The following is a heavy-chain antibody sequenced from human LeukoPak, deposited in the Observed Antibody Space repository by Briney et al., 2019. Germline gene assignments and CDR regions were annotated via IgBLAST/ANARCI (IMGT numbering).Heavy chain of an antibody. CDR3: AKDRGYYYDFDY. J-gene: IGHJ4*02. Sequence: PGGFLRLSCAASGFTFSTYAMSWVRQAPGKGLEWVSGISNSGGSTHYADSVKGRFTISRDNSKNTLYLQMNSLRAEDTAVYYCAKDRGYYYDFDYWGQGTLVTVSS. CDR2: ISNSGGST. D-gene: IGHD3-22*01. V-gene: IGHV3-23*01. CDR1: GFTFSTYA.